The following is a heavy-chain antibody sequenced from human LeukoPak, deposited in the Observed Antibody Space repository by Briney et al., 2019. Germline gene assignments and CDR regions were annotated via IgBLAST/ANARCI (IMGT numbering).Heavy chain of an antibody. V-gene: IGHV4-61*01. CDR2: IHDWGSD. D-gene: IGHD6-19*01. Sequence: SETLSLTCLVSGASITTPNFRWTWLRQSPGRGLEGIGYIHDWGSDKYSPALESRATLSVDTAKNQFSLELKSVTAADTAVYYCAWYGLVEFRNAFQYWGEGTLVSVS. J-gene: IGHJ1*01. CDR1: GASITTPNFR. CDR3: AWYGLVEFRNAFQY.